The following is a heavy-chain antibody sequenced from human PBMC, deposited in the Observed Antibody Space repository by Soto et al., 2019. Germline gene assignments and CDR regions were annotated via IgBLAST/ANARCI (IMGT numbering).Heavy chain of an antibody. CDR3: ARDRDIAVAGTPFYYYYGMDV. CDR2: TYYRSKWYN. J-gene: IGHJ6*02. V-gene: IGHV6-1*01. D-gene: IGHD6-19*01. CDR1: GDSVSSNSAA. Sequence: PSQTLSLTCAISGDSVSSNSAAWNWIRQSPSRGLEWLGRTYYRSKWYNDYGVSVKSRITINPDTSKNQFSLQLNSVTPEDTAVYYCARDRDIAVAGTPFYYYYGMDVWGQGTTVTVSS.